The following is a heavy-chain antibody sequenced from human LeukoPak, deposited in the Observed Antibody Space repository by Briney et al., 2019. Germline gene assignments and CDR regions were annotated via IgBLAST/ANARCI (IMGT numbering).Heavy chain of an antibody. J-gene: IGHJ4*02. CDR1: GYTFTSYG. Sequence: GASVKVSCKASGYTFTSYGISWVRQAPGQGLEWMGWISAYNGNTNYAQKLQGRVTMTRDTSTSTAYMALRSLRSDDTAVYYCAREIYDFWSGSGDYWGQGTLVTVSS. CDR2: ISAYNGNT. CDR3: AREIYDFWSGSGDY. V-gene: IGHV1-18*01. D-gene: IGHD3-3*01.